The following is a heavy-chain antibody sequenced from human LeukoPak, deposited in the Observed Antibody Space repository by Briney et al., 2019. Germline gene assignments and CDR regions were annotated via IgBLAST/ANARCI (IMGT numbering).Heavy chain of an antibody. D-gene: IGHD3-3*01. Sequence: SETLSLTCSVSGASLTRPTYYQWSWIRQPPGKGLELIGSLFSTGSATLNPSLKSRVTMSLDTSKGQFSLKLSSVTAEDSAVYYCARFKSGGFSYFDSWGQGTLVAVSS. J-gene: IGHJ4*02. CDR3: ARFKSGGFSYFDS. V-gene: IGHV4-61*01. CDR2: LFSTGSA. CDR1: GASLTRPTYY.